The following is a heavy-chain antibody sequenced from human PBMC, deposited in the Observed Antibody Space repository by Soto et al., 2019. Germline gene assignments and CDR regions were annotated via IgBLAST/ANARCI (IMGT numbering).Heavy chain of an antibody. CDR2: INPSGGST. CDR3: AKVGAEWFGDQRDY. V-gene: IGHV1-46*01. CDR1: GYTFTSYY. J-gene: IGHJ4*02. Sequence: ASVKVSCKASGYTFTSYYMHWVRQAPGQGLEWMGIINPSGGSTSYAQKFQGRVTMTRDTSTSTVYMELNSLRAEDTAVYYCAKVGAEWFGDQRDYWGQGTLVTVSS. D-gene: IGHD3-10*01.